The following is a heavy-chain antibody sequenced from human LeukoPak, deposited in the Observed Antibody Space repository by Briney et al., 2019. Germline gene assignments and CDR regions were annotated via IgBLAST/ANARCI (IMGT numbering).Heavy chain of an antibody. D-gene: IGHD6-13*01. CDR3: ARGTSTAPGIDY. CDR1: GFDFATYW. J-gene: IGHJ4*02. Sequence: GGSLRLSCAASGFDFATYWMFWVRQAPGKGLVWVAQINSDGSGPTYEDSAKGRFTISRDNAKNTLFLYMSGLRPEGTAFFYCARGTSTAPGIDYWGQGTLVAVSS. V-gene: IGHV3-74*01. CDR2: INSDGSGP.